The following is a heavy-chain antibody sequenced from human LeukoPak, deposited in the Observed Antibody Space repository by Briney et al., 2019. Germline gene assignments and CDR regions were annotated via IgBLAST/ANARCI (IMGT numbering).Heavy chain of an antibody. CDR2: MNPNSGNT. Sequence: ASVKVSCKASGYTFTSYDINWVRQAPGQGLEWMGWMNPNSGNTGYAQKFQGRVTMTRNTSISTAYMELSSLRSEDTAVYYCARGSYYYDSSGHNWFDPWGQGTLVTVSS. CDR1: GYTFTSYD. J-gene: IGHJ5*02. CDR3: ARGSYYYDSSGHNWFDP. D-gene: IGHD3-22*01. V-gene: IGHV1-8*01.